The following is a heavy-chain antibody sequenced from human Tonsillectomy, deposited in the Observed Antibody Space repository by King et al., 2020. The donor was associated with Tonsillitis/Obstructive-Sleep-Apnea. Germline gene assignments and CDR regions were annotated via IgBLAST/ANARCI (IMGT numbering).Heavy chain of an antibody. CDR1: GGSISSYY. V-gene: IGHV4-59*08. J-gene: IGHJ4*02. D-gene: IGHD4-23*01. Sequence: VQLQESGPGLVKPSETLSLTCTVSGGSISSYYWSWIRQPPGKGLEWIGYIYYSGSTNYNPSLKSRVTISVDTSKNQFSLKLSSVTAADTAVYYCARSPYGGNSVNFDYWGQGTLVTVSS. CDR3: ARSPYGGNSVNFDY. CDR2: IYYSGST.